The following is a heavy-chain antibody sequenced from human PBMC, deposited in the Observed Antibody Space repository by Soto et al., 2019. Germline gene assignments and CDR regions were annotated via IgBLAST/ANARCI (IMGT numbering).Heavy chain of an antibody. Sequence: PSDPRSLTCSVSGDSISSYYWSWIRQPPGKGLEWIGYIYYSGSTNYNPSFKSRVTISVDTPKNQFSLKLTSVTAADTAVYYCARGVATIGPWGQGTLVTVSS. CDR2: IYYSGST. V-gene: IGHV4-59*01. J-gene: IGHJ5*02. D-gene: IGHD5-12*01. CDR3: ARGVATIGP. CDR1: GDSISSYY.